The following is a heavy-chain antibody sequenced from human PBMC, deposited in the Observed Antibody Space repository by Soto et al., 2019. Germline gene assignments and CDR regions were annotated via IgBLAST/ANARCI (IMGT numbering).Heavy chain of an antibody. D-gene: IGHD3-10*01. Sequence: QVQLQESGPGLVKPSETLSLTCTVSGGSISSYYWSWIRQPPGKGLEWIGYIYYSGSTNYNPSLQSRVTIXVXTXXNPFSLKLSSVTAADTAVYYCARTYGSGSYSTFDFWGQGTLVTVSS. J-gene: IGHJ4*02. CDR2: IYYSGST. CDR1: GGSISSYY. V-gene: IGHV4-59*08. CDR3: ARTYGSGSYSTFDF.